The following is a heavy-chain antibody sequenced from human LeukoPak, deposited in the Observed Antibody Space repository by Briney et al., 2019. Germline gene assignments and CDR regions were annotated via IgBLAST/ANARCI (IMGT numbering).Heavy chain of an antibody. V-gene: IGHV4-39*01. CDR1: GGSISSASYY. CDR2: IYYYGST. CDR3: ARHSNWFDP. J-gene: IGHJ5*02. Sequence: SDTLSFTCTVSGGSISSASYYWDWIRQPPGKGLEWIGSIYYYGSTYYNPSLKSRLTISVDTSKNQFSLKLSSVTAADTAVYYCARHSNWFDPWGQGTLVTDSS.